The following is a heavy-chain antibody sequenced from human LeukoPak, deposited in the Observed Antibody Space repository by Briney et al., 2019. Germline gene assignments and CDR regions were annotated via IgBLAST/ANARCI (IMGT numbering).Heavy chain of an antibody. V-gene: IGHV3-30*18. D-gene: IGHD2-21*02. CDR1: GFTFSSYG. J-gene: IGHJ4*02. CDR3: AKDYCGGDCYSRPLGY. Sequence: AGGSLRLSCAASGFTFSSYGMHWVRQAPGKGLEWVAVISYDGSNKYYADSVKGRFTISRDNSKNTLYLQMNSLRAEDTAVYYCAKDYCGGDCYSRPLGYWGQGTLVTVSS. CDR2: ISYDGSNK.